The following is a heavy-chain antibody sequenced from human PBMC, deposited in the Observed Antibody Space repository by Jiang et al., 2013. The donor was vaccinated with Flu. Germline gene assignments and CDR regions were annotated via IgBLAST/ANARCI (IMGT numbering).Heavy chain of an antibody. J-gene: IGHJ4*02. D-gene: IGHD3-16*01. CDR3: ARAPSGRKGDFDY. V-gene: IGHV3-21*01. CDR1: GFTFSSYS. CDR2: ISSSSSYI. Sequence: VQLLESGGGLVKPGGSLRLSCAASGFTFSSYSMNWVRQAPGKGLEWVSSISSSSSYIYYADSVKGRFTISRDNAKNSLYLQMNSLRAEDTAVYYCARAPSGRKGDFDYWGQGTLVTVSS.